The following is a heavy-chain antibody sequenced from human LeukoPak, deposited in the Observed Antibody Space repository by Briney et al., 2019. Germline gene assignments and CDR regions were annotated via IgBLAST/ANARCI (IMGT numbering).Heavy chain of an antibody. CDR3: ARSMVATYYFDY. V-gene: IGHV4-59*01. J-gene: IGHJ4*02. CDR2: INYSGST. Sequence: SETLSLTCTVSGASISSYYWTWIRQPPGKGLDWIGNINYSGSTNYNPSLKSRVTISFDTSKNQFSLRLSSVTSADTAVYHCARSMVATYYFDYWGQGTLVTVSS. D-gene: IGHD5-12*01. CDR1: GASISSYY.